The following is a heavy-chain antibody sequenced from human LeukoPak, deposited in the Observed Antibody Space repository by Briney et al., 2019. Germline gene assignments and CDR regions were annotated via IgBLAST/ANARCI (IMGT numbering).Heavy chain of an antibody. V-gene: IGHV3-21*01. J-gene: IGHJ4*02. D-gene: IGHD3-16*01. CDR2: ISSSGSYT. CDR3: ARAAGEWIVALDY. Sequence: GGSLRLSCAASGFGFNYYTMNWVRQAPGKGLEWVSSISSSGSYTFYADSVKGRFTISRDSAKNSLYLQMESLRAEDTALYYCARAAGEWIVALDYWGQGTLVTVSS. CDR1: GFGFNYYT.